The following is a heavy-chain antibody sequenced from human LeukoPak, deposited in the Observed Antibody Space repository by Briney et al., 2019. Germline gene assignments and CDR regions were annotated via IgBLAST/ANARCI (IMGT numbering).Heavy chain of an antibody. CDR3: ARDGYSGSDAL. J-gene: IGHJ4*02. CDR1: GGSISGYF. D-gene: IGHD5-12*01. Sequence: SETLSLTCTVSGGSISGYFWSWIRQPPGKGLELIGFIYYTGSTDYNPSLKSRITISVDTSQNQFSLKLSSVTAADTAVYYCARDGYSGSDALWGQGTLVTVSS. CDR2: IYYTGST. V-gene: IGHV4-59*01.